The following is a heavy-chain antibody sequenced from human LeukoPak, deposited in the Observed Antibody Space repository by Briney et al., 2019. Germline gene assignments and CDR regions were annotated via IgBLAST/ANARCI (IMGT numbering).Heavy chain of an antibody. CDR3: AKSGGYGLIDY. CDR1: GYSISSGYY. J-gene: IGHJ4*02. D-gene: IGHD1-26*01. CDR2: IYHSGST. V-gene: IGHV4-38-2*02. Sequence: SETLSLTCTVSGYSISSGYYWGWIRQPPGKGLEWIGSIYHSGSTYYNPSLKSRVTISIDTSKNQFSLRLNSVTAADTAMYYCAKSGGYGLIDYWGQGTLVTVSS.